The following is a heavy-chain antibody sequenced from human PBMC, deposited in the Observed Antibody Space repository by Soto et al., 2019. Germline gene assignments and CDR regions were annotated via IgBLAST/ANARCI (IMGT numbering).Heavy chain of an antibody. CDR2: ISSSGSTI. CDR3: ARIGDAYNYSGWYFDL. V-gene: IGHV3-11*01. Sequence: GGSLRLSCAASGFTFSDYYMSWIRQAPGKGLEWVSYISSSGSTIYYADSVKGRFTISRDNAKNSLYLQMNSLRAEDTAVYYCARIGDAYNYSGWYFDLCGRGTLVTVSS. CDR1: GFTFSDYY. J-gene: IGHJ2*01. D-gene: IGHD5-12*01.